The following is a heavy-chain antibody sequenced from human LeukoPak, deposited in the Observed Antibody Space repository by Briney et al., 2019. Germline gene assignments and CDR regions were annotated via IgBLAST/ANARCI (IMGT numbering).Heavy chain of an antibody. D-gene: IGHD1-26*01. V-gene: IGHV4-39*07. CDR1: GGSISSSSHY. J-gene: IGHJ4*02. CDR2: MYYRGST. CDR3: ATTTIRLGY. Sequence: SETLSLTCTVSGGSISSSSHYWGWIRQPPGKGLEWIGSMYYRGSTYHNPSLKSRVTISVDTSENQFSLKLSSVTAADTAVYYCATTTIRLGYWGQGTLVTVSS.